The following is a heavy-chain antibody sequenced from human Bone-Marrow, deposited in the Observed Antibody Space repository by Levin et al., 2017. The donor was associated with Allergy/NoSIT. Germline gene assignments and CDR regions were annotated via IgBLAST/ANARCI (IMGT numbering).Heavy chain of an antibody. Sequence: PSQTLSLTCTFSGFSLSSSGVGVGWVRQPPGKALEWLALIYWDDDKRYNPSLRSRLTLTKDSSKNQVALTMANMAPVDTGRYFCAHRVGEALYGSAGLTYVDYGGQGTLVTVSS. D-gene: IGHD3-10*01. V-gene: IGHV2-5*02. CDR1: GFSLSSSGVG. CDR3: AHRVGEALYGSAGLTYVDY. CDR2: IYWDDDK. J-gene: IGHJ4*01.